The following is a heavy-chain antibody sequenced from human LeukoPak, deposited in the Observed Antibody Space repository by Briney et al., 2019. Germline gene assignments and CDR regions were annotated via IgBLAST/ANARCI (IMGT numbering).Heavy chain of an antibody. Sequence: SETLSLTCTVSGGSISSSSYYWGWIRQPPGKGLEWIGSIYYSGSTYYNPSLKSRVTISVDTSKNQFSLKLSSVTAADTAVYYCARAEEYQLLYRYFDYWGQGTLVTVSS. CDR3: ARAEEYQLLYRYFDY. J-gene: IGHJ4*02. CDR1: GGSISSSSYY. CDR2: IYYSGST. D-gene: IGHD2-2*02. V-gene: IGHV4-39*07.